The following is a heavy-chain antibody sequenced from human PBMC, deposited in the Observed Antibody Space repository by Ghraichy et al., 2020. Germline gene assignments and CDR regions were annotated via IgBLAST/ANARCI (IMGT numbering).Heavy chain of an antibody. D-gene: IGHD2-8*01. J-gene: IGHJ3*02. CDR3: ARDRVGVSDAFDM. V-gene: IGHV3-7*01. CDR1: GFTFSRNW. CDR2: IKQDGSEK. Sequence: GGSLRLSCAASGFTFSRNWMSWVRQAPGKGLEWVANIKQDGSEKYYVDSVKGRFTISRDNVQNSVYLQLNSLRAEDTALYYCARDRVGVSDAFDMWGQGTMVTVSA.